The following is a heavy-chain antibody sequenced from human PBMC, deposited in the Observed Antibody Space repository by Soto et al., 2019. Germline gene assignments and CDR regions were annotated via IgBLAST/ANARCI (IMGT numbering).Heavy chain of an antibody. Sequence: EVQLLESGGSLVQPGGSLRLSCAASGFSFSTYAMGWVRQAPGKGLEWVSAISGTGSATYYADPVKGRFTISRDNSKDTLYLQMNSLRAGDTAVYYCAKVIKGTRTNVIYDSWGQGSLVTVSS. CDR2: ISGTGSAT. D-gene: IGHD1-7*01. V-gene: IGHV3-23*01. J-gene: IGHJ4*02. CDR3: AKVIKGTRTNVIYDS. CDR1: GFSFSTYA.